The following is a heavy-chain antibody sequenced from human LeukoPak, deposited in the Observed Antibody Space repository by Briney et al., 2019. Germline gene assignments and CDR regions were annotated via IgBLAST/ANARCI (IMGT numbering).Heavy chain of an antibody. J-gene: IGHJ2*01. V-gene: IGHV3-30*03. CDR2: VAKDGGHK. Sequence: GGSLRLSCVASGFTFSDYGIQWVRQAPGKGLEWVAVVAKDGGHKVYSDSVKGRLSISRDNSKNTAFLQMDSLRTEDAAVYFCAREHSHSNWFFDLWGPGIPVTVSS. CDR3: AREHSHSNWFFDL. D-gene: IGHD4-11*01. CDR1: GFTFSDYG.